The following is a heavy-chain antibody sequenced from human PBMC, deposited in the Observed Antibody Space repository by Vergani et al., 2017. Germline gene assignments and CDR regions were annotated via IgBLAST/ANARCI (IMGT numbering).Heavy chain of an antibody. D-gene: IGHD4-23*01. CDR3: ARDFGGEWYFDL. J-gene: IGHJ2*01. Sequence: QVQLQQWGAGVVKPSGTLSLTCAVFGESFSSFYWSWIRQSPGKGLEWIGDVFRNGNVNYNPSFNFRVAIATSNNELSLRVTSVTAADTAVYYCARDFGGEWYFDLWGRGATVTVSS. V-gene: IGHV4-4*08. CDR1: GESFSSFY. CDR2: VFRNGNV.